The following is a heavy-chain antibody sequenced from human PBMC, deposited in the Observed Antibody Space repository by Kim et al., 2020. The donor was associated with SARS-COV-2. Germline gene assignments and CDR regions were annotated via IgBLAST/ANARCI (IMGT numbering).Heavy chain of an antibody. CDR3: ARGPLREQQLVRGWFDP. CDR2: IYYSGST. J-gene: IGHJ5*02. D-gene: IGHD6-13*01. CDR1: GGSISSYY. Sequence: SETLSLTCTVSGGSISSYYWSWIRQPPGKGLEWIGYIYYSGSTNYNPSLKSRVTISVDTSKNQFSLKLSSVTAADTAVYYCARGPLREQQLVRGWFDPWGQGTLVTVSS. V-gene: IGHV4-59*13.